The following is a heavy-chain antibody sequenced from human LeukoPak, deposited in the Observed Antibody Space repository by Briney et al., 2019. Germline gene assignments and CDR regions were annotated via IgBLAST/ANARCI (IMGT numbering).Heavy chain of an antibody. D-gene: IGHD3-22*01. CDR2: IYPGDSDT. Sequence: GESLKISCKGSGYSFTSYWIGWVRPLPGKGLEWMGIIYPGDSDTRYSPSFQGQVTISADKSISTAYLQWSSLKASDTAMYYCARQGRLYYYDSSGYSHPPYYYYYMDVWGKGTTVTISS. CDR1: GYSFTSYW. CDR3: ARQGRLYYYDSSGYSHPPYYYYYMDV. J-gene: IGHJ6*03. V-gene: IGHV5-51*01.